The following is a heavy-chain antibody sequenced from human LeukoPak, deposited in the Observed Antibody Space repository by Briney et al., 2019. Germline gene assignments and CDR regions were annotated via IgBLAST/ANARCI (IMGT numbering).Heavy chain of an antibody. J-gene: IGHJ4*02. V-gene: IGHV1-46*01. D-gene: IGHD7-27*01. CDR1: GYTFTSYY. CDR3: ARANWGLFDY. CDR2: INPSGGST. Sequence: ASVKVSRKASGYTFTSYYMHWVRQAPGQGLEWMGIINPSGGSTSYPQKFQGRVTMTRDTSTSTVYMELSSLRSEGTAVYYCARANWGLFDYWGQGTLVTVSS.